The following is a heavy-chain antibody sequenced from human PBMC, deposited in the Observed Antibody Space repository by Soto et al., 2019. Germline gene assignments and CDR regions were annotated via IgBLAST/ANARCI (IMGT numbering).Heavy chain of an antibody. J-gene: IGHJ4*02. CDR3: ARDVSLDY. Sequence: GGTLRLSCAASGFTFSSYWMSWVRQAPGKGLQWVANKKQDGSEKYYVDSVKGRFTISRDNAKNSLYLQMKSLRAEDTAVYYFARDVSLDYWGQGTLVTVSS. V-gene: IGHV3-7*03. CDR2: KKQDGSEK. CDR1: GFTFSSYW.